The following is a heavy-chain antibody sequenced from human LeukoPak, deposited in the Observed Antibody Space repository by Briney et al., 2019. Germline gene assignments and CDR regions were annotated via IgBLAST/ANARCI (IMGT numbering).Heavy chain of an antibody. CDR1: GGSPSTYY. CDR2: VFFSGGT. V-gene: IGHV4-59*01. D-gene: IGHD2-2*03. J-gene: IGHJ4*02. Sequence: PSQTLSLTCTLSGGSPSTYYWSCIRQPPSPGLEWIGYVFFSGGTKYNPSLKSRLTMSADTSRNQFSMNLSSVNAADTAVYFCARELRSGVPFGYWGQGKLVIVSP. CDR3: ARELRSGVPFGY.